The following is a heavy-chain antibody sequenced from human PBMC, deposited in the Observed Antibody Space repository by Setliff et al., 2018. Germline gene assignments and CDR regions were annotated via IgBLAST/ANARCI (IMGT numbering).Heavy chain of an antibody. D-gene: IGHD1-26*01. Sequence: GGSLRLSCAASGFTFTNYIIHWVRPAPGKGLEWVGFIRSKAYGGTTKYAASVKGRFTISRDDSKSIAYLQMNSLKTEDTAVYYCTTSLVGATDEDAFDIWGQGTMVTVSS. CDR1: GFTFTNYI. CDR3: TTSLVGATDEDAFDI. J-gene: IGHJ3*02. V-gene: IGHV3-49*04. CDR2: IRSKAYGGTT.